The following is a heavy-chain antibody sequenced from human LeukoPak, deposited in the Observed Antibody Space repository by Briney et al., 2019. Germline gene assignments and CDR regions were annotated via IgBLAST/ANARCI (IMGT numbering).Heavy chain of an antibody. CDR1: GFTFTDYA. D-gene: IGHD2-2*03. V-gene: IGHV3-23*01. CDR2: ISGSGDST. CDR3: VKDGHCTTTTCSSHWFDP. Sequence: PGGSLRLSCAASGFTFTDYALSWVRQAPGKGLEWVSVISGSGDSTYYANSVKGRFTISRDSFKNTLHLQMDRLRAEDTAVYFCVKDGHCTTTTCSSHWFDPWGQGTRVTVSS. J-gene: IGHJ5*02.